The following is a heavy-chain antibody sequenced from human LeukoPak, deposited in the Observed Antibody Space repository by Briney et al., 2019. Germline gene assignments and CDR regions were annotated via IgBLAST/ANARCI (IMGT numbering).Heavy chain of an antibody. Sequence: PSETLSLTCAVYGGSFSGYYWSWIRQPPGKGLEWIGEINHSGSTNYNPSLKSRVTISVDTSKNQFSLKLSSVTAADTAVYYCARGLADIVVVPADIAFDIWGQGTMVTVSS. V-gene: IGHV4-34*01. CDR1: GGSFSGYY. D-gene: IGHD2-2*02. J-gene: IGHJ3*02. CDR2: INHSGST. CDR3: ARGLADIVVVPADIAFDI.